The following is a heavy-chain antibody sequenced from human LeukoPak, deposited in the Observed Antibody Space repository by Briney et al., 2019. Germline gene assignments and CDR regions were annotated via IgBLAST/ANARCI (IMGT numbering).Heavy chain of an antibody. CDR1: GFNFNNCG. D-gene: IGHD3-16*01. CDR3: ARDTAVITGPFDY. Sequence: GGSLRLSCAASGFNFNNCGMHWVRQAPGKGLEWVAVIWHDGSKKYYADSVKGRFTISRDNSKNTLYLQMNSLRVEDSAVYFCARDTAVITGPFDYWGQGTLVTVSS. J-gene: IGHJ4*02. V-gene: IGHV3-33*01. CDR2: IWHDGSKK.